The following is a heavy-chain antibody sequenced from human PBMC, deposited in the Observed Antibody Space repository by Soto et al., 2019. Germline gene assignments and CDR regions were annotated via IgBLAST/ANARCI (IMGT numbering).Heavy chain of an antibody. CDR3: ARGNYYEENYYGMDV. D-gene: IGHD3-22*01. CDR1: GGTFSIYA. V-gene: IGHV1-69*13. Sequence: GGSVKVSCKASGGTFSIYAISCVLQSPLQGLEWMGGIIPIFGTANYAQKFQGRVTITADESTSTAYMELSSLRSEDTAVYYCARGNYYEENYYGMDVWGQGTTVTVSS. CDR2: IIPIFGTA. J-gene: IGHJ6*02.